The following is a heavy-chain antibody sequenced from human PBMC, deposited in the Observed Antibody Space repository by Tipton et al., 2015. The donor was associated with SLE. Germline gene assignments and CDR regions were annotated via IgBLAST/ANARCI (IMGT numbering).Heavy chain of an antibody. J-gene: IGHJ6*03. V-gene: IGHV1-18*04. CDR1: GYTFTSYG. D-gene: IGHD6-13*01. Sequence: QLVQSGAEVKKPEASVKVSCKASGYTFTSYGISWVRQAPGQGLEWMGWISAYNGNTNYAQKLQGRVTMTTDTSTSTAYMELRSLRSDDTAVYYCARRIAAAGTYYYYYMDVWGKGTTVTVSS. CDR3: ARRIAAAGTYYYYYMDV. CDR2: ISAYNGNT.